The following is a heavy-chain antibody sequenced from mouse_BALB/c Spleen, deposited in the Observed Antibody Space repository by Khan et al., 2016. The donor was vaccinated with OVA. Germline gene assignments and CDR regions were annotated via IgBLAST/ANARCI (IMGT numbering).Heavy chain of an antibody. D-gene: IGHD2-14*01. J-gene: IGHJ2*01. Sequence: EVELVESGGDLVKPGGSLKLSCAISGFTFSSYVMSWVRQTPEKRLEWVASITSGGTTSYPDSVKGRFTISRDNDRNILYLQMSSLRSEDTAMYYCAREAYRYDEYYFDYWGQGTTPTVSS. V-gene: IGHV5-6-5*01. CDR2: ITSGGTT. CDR1: GFTFSSYV. CDR3: AREAYRYDEYYFDY.